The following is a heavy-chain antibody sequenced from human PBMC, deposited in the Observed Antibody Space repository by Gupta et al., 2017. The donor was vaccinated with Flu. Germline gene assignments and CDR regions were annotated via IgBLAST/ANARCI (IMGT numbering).Heavy chain of an antibody. CDR2: IDPSDSYT. CDR3: ARRVSDSSNGHDAFDI. D-gene: IGHD3-22*01. Sequence: EVQLVQSGAEVQKPGESLRISCKGSGYSFTSYWISWVRQMPGKGLEWMGRIDPSDSYTNYSPSFQGHVTISADKSISTAYLQWSSLKASDTAMYYCARRVSDSSNGHDAFDIWGQGTMVTVSS. CDR1: GYSFTSYW. J-gene: IGHJ3*02. V-gene: IGHV5-10-1*01.